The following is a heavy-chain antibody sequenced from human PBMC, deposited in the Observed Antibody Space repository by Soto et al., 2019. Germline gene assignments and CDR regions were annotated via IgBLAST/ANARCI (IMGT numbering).Heavy chain of an antibody. CDR3: ARRYYDFWSGYYTGDYYYYMDV. V-gene: IGHV5-51*01. Sequence: GESLKISCQGSGYTFNNYWIGWVRQMPGKGLEWMGIIYPGDSDTRYSPSFQGQVTISADKSISTAYLQWSSLKASDTAMYYCARRYYDFWSGYYTGDYYYYMDVWGKGTTVTVSS. CDR1: GYTFNNYW. CDR2: IYPGDSDT. J-gene: IGHJ6*03. D-gene: IGHD3-3*01.